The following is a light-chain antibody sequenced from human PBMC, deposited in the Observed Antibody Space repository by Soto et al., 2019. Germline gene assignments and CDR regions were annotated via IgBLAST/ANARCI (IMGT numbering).Light chain of an antibody. V-gene: IGLV1-51*01. J-gene: IGLJ2*01. CDR2: DNH. Sequence: QSVLTQPPSVSAAPGQMVTISCYGSNSNIGNNLVSWYQQLPGAAPKLLIYDNHQRPSGIPDRFSGSKSGTSASLGITGLQTGDEADYYCATWDSSLSAGVFGGGTKVTVL. CDR1: NSNIGNNL. CDR3: ATWDSSLSAGV.